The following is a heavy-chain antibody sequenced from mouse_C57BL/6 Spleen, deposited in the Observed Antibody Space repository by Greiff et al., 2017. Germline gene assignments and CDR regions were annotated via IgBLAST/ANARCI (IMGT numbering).Heavy chain of an antibody. CDR3: AFSTTVVAGKGGFAD. Sequence: QVQLQQSGAELMKPGASVKLSCKATGYTFTGYWIAWVKQRPGHGLAWIGAILPGGGSTNYNEKFKGQATFTADTSSNTAYMQLSSLTTEDSAIYYCAFSTTVVAGKGGFADWGTGTLVTVSA. V-gene: IGHV1-9*01. D-gene: IGHD1-1*01. CDR2: ILPGGGST. CDR1: GYTFTGYW. J-gene: IGHJ3*01.